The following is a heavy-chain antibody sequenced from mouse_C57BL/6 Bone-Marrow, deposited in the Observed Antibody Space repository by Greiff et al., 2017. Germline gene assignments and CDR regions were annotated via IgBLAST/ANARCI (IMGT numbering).Heavy chain of an antibody. CDR1: GYTFTSYW. Sequence: VQLQQSGAELAKPGASVKLSCKASGYTFTSYWMHWVKQRPGQGLEWIGYINPSSGYTTYNQKFTDKATLTADKSSSTAYMQLSSLTYADSAVYYCARYYSNYFYYAMDYWGQGTSVTVSS. J-gene: IGHJ4*01. V-gene: IGHV1-7*01. CDR3: ARYYSNYFYYAMDY. CDR2: INPSSGYT. D-gene: IGHD2-5*01.